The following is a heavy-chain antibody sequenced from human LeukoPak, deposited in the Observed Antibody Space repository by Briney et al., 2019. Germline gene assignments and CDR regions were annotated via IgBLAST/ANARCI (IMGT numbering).Heavy chain of an antibody. Sequence: PGGSLRLXCAASGFTFSSYAMSWVRQAPGKGLEWVSAISGSGGSTYYADSVKGRFTISRDNSKNTLYLQMNSLGAEDTAVYNCAKSDDSSGYYYGIVYWGQGTLVTVSS. CDR3: AKSDDSSGYYYGIVY. CDR1: GFTFSSYA. D-gene: IGHD3-22*01. J-gene: IGHJ4*02. CDR2: ISGSGGST. V-gene: IGHV3-23*01.